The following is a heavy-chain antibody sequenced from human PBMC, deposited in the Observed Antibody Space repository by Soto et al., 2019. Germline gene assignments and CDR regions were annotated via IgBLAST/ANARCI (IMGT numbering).Heavy chain of an antibody. CDR2: ISSSGDTI. J-gene: IGHJ6*02. Sequence: EVQLVESGGDLVQPGGSLRLSCEASGFTFSSYEIHWVRQAPGKGPEWISYISSSGDTIYYSESVEGRFTTSRDNAKNSLFLPMNRLSAEDTAVYHCARGYVNTGPRADMDVWGQGTTVTVSS. CDR3: ARGYVNTGPRADMDV. V-gene: IGHV3-48*03. D-gene: IGHD5-18*01. CDR1: GFTFSSYE.